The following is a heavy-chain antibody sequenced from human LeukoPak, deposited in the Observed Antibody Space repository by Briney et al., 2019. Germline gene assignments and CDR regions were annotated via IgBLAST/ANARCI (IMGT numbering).Heavy chain of an antibody. J-gene: IGHJ5*02. CDR3: ARQPSSGWYNNWFDP. V-gene: IGHV1-8*01. CDR1: GYTFTSYD. CDR2: MNPNSGNT. D-gene: IGHD6-19*01. Sequence: GSSVKVSCKASGYTFTSYDINWVRQATGQGLEWMGWMNPNSGNTGYAQKFQGRVTMTRNTSISTAYMELSSLRSEDTAVYYCARQPSSGWYNNWFDPWGQGTLVTVSS.